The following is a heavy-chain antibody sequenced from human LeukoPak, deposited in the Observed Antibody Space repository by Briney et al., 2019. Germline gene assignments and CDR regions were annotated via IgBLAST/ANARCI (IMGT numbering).Heavy chain of an antibody. CDR2: MQIDGSKK. CDR3: AREFPDSTATGPAFDF. CDR1: GFSFSRHW. Sequence: GGSLRLSCAASGFSFSRHWMSWVRQAPGKELEWVANMQIDGSKKYYVDSVKGRFIVSRGNTMNSLYLQMNSLRAEDTAMYYCAREFPDSTATGPAFDFWGQGTMVTVSS. J-gene: IGHJ3*01. D-gene: IGHD6-13*01. V-gene: IGHV3-7*01.